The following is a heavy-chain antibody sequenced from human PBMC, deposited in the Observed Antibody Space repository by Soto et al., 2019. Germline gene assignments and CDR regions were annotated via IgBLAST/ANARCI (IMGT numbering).Heavy chain of an antibody. CDR3: ARDLKNEYFDL. CDR2: IIPIFGTA. J-gene: IGHJ2*01. CDR1: GGTFSIYA. V-gene: IGHV1-69*06. Sequence: GASVKVSCKSSGGTFSIYAISWVRQAPGQGLEWMGGIIPIFGTANYAQKFQGRVTITADKSTSTAYMELSSLRSEDTAVYYCARDLKNEYFDLWGRGHLVTVSS. D-gene: IGHD1-1*01.